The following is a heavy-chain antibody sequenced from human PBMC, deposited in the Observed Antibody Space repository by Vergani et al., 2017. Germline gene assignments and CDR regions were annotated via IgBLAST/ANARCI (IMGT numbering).Heavy chain of an antibody. V-gene: IGHV4-59*08. J-gene: IGHJ6*02. CDR2: IYYSGST. D-gene: IGHD6-13*01. CDR1: GGSISSYC. Sequence: QVQLQESGPGLVKPSETLSLTCTVSGGSISSYCWSWIRQPPGKGLEWIGYIYYSGSTYYNPSLKSRVTISVDTSKNQFSLKLSSVTAADTAVYYCARGLAAAGRVDYYYYGMDVWGQGTTVTVSS. CDR3: ARGLAAAGRVDYYYYGMDV.